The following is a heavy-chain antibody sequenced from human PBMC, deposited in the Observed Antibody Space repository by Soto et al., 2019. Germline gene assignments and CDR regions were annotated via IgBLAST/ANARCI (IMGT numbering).Heavy chain of an antibody. CDR3: ARAEIGGSYYRLDF. D-gene: IGHD1-26*01. CDR2: IYSGIGT. CDR1: GFTVSSSC. Sequence: LRLSCAASGFTVSSSCMSWVRQAPGKGLECVSVIYSGIGTYYADSVKGRFTISRDSSKNTLYLQMNSLRDDDTAVYYCARAEIGGSYYRLDFWGLGTLVTVSS. V-gene: IGHV3-53*01. J-gene: IGHJ4*02.